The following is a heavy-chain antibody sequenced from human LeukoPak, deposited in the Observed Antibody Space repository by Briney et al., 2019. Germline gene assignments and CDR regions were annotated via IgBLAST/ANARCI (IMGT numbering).Heavy chain of an antibody. Sequence: GGSLRLFCAASGFTFNTYGMNWVRQAPGKGLEWVSAISGSGGSTYYADSVKGRFTISRDNSKNTLYLQMNSLRAEDTAVYYCAKTSGPEDYYDSSGYYLFDYWGQGTLVTVSS. D-gene: IGHD3-22*01. V-gene: IGHV3-23*01. CDR2: ISGSGGST. CDR1: GFTFNTYG. J-gene: IGHJ4*02. CDR3: AKTSGPEDYYDSSGYYLFDY.